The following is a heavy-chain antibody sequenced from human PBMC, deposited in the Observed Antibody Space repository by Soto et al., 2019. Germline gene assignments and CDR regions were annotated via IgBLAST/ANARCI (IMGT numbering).Heavy chain of an antibody. Sequence: ASVKVSCKASGYTFTRYGISWVRQAPGQGLEWMGWISGYNGDTNYAQKFQGRVTMTRDTSTSTVYMELSSLRSEDTVVYYCARGVVGMSFYDSSGSLDYWGQGTLVTVSS. D-gene: IGHD3-22*01. J-gene: IGHJ4*02. CDR3: ARGVVGMSFYDSSGSLDY. CDR2: ISGYNGDT. CDR1: GYTFTRYG. V-gene: IGHV1-18*01.